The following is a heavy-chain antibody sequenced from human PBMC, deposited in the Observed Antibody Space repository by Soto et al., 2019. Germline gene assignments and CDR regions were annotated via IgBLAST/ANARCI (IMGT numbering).Heavy chain of an antibody. CDR2: IYWDDDK. CDR3: SHRLRSRSGGSCYSRCFDY. V-gene: IGHV2-5*02. CDR1: GFSLSTSGVG. D-gene: IGHD2-15*01. Sequence: QITLKESGPTLVKPTQTLTLTCTFSGFSLSTSGVGVGWIRQPPGKALEWLALIYWDDDKRYSPSLKSRLTITKDTPKTQVVLTLTNLDPVNTATYSCSHRLRSRSGGSCYSRCFDYWGQGTLVTVSS. J-gene: IGHJ4*02.